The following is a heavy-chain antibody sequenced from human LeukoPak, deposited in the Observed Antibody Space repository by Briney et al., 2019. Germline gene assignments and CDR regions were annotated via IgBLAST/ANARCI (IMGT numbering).Heavy chain of an antibody. CDR1: GFTFSSYS. CDR2: ISSSSSYI. D-gene: IGHD6-13*01. CDR3: AREPGIAAGPGPTTNWFDP. Sequence: GGSLRLSCAASGFTFSSYSMNWVRQAPGKGLEWVSSISSSSSYIYYADSVKGRFTISRDNAKNSLYLQMNSLRAEDTAVYYCAREPGIAAGPGPTTNWFDPWGQGTLVTVSS. J-gene: IGHJ5*02. V-gene: IGHV3-21*01.